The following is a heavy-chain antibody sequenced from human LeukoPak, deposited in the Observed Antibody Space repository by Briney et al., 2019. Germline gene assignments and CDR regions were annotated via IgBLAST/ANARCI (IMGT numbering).Heavy chain of an antibody. D-gene: IGHD3-22*01. Sequence: SVKVSCKASGGTFSSYAISWVRQAPGQGLEWMGGIIPIFGTANYAQKFQGRVTITADESTSTAYVELSSLRSEDTAVYYCARNDYYDSSGYFNYWGQGTLVTVFS. CDR1: GGTFSSYA. V-gene: IGHV1-69*01. CDR2: IIPIFGTA. CDR3: ARNDYYDSSGYFNY. J-gene: IGHJ4*02.